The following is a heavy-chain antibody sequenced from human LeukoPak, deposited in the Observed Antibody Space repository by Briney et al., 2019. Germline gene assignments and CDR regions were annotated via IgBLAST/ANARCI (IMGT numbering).Heavy chain of an antibody. J-gene: IGHJ4*02. CDR2: ISSSGSTK. CDR3: ATVSPFDY. Sequence: PGGSLRLSCEASGYTFSSYDMNWVRQGPGKGLEWVSYISSSGSTKNYADSVKGRFIISRDNAKNSLYLQMNSLRDEDTAVYYCATVSPFDYWGQGTLVTVSS. V-gene: IGHV3-48*02. CDR1: GYTFSSYD. D-gene: IGHD3-22*01.